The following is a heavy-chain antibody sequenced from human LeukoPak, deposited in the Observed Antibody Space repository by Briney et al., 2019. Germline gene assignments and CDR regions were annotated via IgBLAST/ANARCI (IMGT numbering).Heavy chain of an antibody. D-gene: IGHD3-22*01. CDR1: GFTFSSYA. V-gene: IGHV3-23*01. Sequence: PGGSLRLSCAASGFTFSSYAMSWVRQAPGNGLEWVSAISGSGGSTYYADSVKGRFTISRDNSKNTLYLQMNSLRAEDTAVYYCARTGRGITMIVVVILDYWGQGTLVTVSS. J-gene: IGHJ4*02. CDR3: ARTGRGITMIVVVILDY. CDR2: ISGSGGST.